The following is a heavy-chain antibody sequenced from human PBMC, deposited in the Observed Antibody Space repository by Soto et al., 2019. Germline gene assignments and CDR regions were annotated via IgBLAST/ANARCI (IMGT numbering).Heavy chain of an antibody. D-gene: IGHD2-15*01. V-gene: IGHV3-48*03. Sequence: GGSLRLSCAASGFTFSSYEMNWVRQAPGKGLEWVSYISSSGSTIYYADSVKGRFTISRDNAKDSLYLQMNSLRAEDTAVYYCARDQGDVVVAATGAFDIWGQGTMVTVSS. CDR3: ARDQGDVVVAATGAFDI. CDR1: GFTFSSYE. J-gene: IGHJ3*02. CDR2: ISSSGSTI.